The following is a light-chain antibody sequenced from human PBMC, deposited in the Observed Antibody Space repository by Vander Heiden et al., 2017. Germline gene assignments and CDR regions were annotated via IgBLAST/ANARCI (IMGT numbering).Light chain of an antibody. J-gene: IGKJ1*01. CDR1: QSVSSHY. CDR3: QQYYSLPQT. Sequence: IVLTLSLGTLSLYPGERGTLFCSASQSVSSHYLAWYQHKPGQAPRLLIYGVSNSATGLPDRFSGSGSGTDFTLTITILEPEDLAVYYCQQYYSLPQTFGQGTKVETK. V-gene: IGKV3-20*01. CDR2: GVS.